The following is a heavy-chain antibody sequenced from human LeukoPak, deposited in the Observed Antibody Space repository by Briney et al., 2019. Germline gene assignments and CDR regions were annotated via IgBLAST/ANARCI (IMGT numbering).Heavy chain of an antibody. D-gene: IGHD3-16*01. J-gene: IGHJ6*03. CDR1: GFTFSSYA. V-gene: IGHV3-23*01. CDR2: INDNGDGT. Sequence: GGSLRLSCAASGFTFSSYAMSWVRQAPGKGLKWVATINDNGDGTYYTDSVKGRFTISRDNSYNTVSLQMNSLRDEDTGVYYCAKGLRTGVGPYMGYHYYMDVWGKGATVTVSS. CDR3: AKGLRTGVGPYMGYHYYMDV.